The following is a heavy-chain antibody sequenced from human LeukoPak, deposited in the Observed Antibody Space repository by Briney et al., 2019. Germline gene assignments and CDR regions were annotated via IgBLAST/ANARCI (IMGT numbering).Heavy chain of an antibody. CDR2: ISYDGSNK. CDR3: AKGGYYDSSGYYVD. CDR1: GFTFSSYG. V-gene: IGHV3-30*18. J-gene: IGHJ4*02. D-gene: IGHD3-22*01. Sequence: PWGSLRLSCAASGFTFSSYGMHWVRQAPGKGLEWVAVISYDGSNKYYADSVKGRFTISRDNSKNTLYLQMNSLRAEDTAVYYCAKGGYYDSSGYYVDWGQGTLVTVSS.